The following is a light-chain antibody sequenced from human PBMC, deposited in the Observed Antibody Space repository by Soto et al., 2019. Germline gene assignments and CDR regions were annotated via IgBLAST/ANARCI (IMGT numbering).Light chain of an antibody. Sequence: EIVMTQSPATLSASPGERVTLSCRASQSVSSNLAWYQQKPGQAPRLLIYGASTRATGIPARFSGSGSGTEFTLTISSLQSEDFAVYYCQQYNNWSRTFGQGTKV. CDR3: QQYNNWSRT. CDR1: QSVSSN. CDR2: GAS. J-gene: IGKJ1*01. V-gene: IGKV3-15*01.